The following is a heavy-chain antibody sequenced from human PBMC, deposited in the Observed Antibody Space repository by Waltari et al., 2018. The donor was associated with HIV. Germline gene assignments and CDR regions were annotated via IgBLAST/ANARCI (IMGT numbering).Heavy chain of an antibody. CDR2: IYYSEST. Sequence: QVQLQESGPGLVKPSETLSLTCTVSGGSISSYYWSWIRQPPGKGMEWIGYIYYSESTNYHPSLKSRVTISVDTSKNQFSLKLSSVTAADTAVYYCARARSDDWYYYDSSGYYRGWFDPWGQGTLVTVSS. D-gene: IGHD3-22*01. V-gene: IGHV4-59*01. J-gene: IGHJ5*02. CDR3: ARARSDDWYYYDSSGYYRGWFDP. CDR1: GGSISSYY.